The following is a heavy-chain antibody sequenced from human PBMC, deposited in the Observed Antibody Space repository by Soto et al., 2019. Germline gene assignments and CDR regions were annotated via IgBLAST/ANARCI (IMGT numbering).Heavy chain of an antibody. CDR3: ARAYYDSSGYHLGD. V-gene: IGHV4-59*08. D-gene: IGHD3-22*01. J-gene: IGHJ4*02. CDR2: IYYSDSI. CDR1: GGSISSYY. Sequence: QVQLQESGPGLVKPSETLSLTCTVSGGSISSYYWNWIRQPPGKGLEWIGYIYYSDSINYNPSLKSRVTRSDATSKNQFSLKLSSVTAADTAVYYCARAYYDSSGYHLGDWGQGTLVTVSS.